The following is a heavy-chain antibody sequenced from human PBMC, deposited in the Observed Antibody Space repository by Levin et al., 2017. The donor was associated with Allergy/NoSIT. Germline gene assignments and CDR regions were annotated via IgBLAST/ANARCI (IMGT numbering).Heavy chain of an antibody. V-gene: IGHV4-39*07. CDR3: ARGLGYCSSTSCSPDWYFDL. CDR1: GGSISSSSYY. D-gene: IGHD2-2*01. Sequence: SQTLSLTCTVSGGSISSSSYYWGWIRQPPGKGLEWIGSIYYSGSTYYNPSLKSRVTISVDTSKNQFSLKLSSVTAADTAVYYCARGLGYCSSTSCSPDWYFDLWGRGTLVTVSS. J-gene: IGHJ2*01. CDR2: IYYSGST.